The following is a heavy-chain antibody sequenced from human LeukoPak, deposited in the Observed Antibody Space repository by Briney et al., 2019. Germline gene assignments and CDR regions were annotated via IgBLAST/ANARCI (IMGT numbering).Heavy chain of an antibody. J-gene: IGHJ5*02. CDR1: GGSVSSPDSY. V-gene: IGHV4-61*03. D-gene: IGHD6-6*01. Sequence: SETLSLTCTVSGGSVSSPDSYWSWIRQPPGKGLEWIGNVYYIGTTSYNSSLKTRVTISVDKSKNHFSLILISVTAADTAVYFCARNTSSSPWFDPWGQGTLVTVSS. CDR3: ARNTSSSPWFDP. CDR2: VYYIGTT.